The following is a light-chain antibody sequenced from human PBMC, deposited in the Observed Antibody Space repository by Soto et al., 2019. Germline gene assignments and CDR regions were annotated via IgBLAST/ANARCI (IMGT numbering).Light chain of an antibody. V-gene: IGKV3-15*01. CDR2: GAS. J-gene: IGKJ5*01. Sequence: EIVMTQAPATLSVSPGERATLSFRASQSVSSKLAWYQQKPGQAPRLLIYGASTRATGIPARFTGSGSGTEFTLTISSLQSEDFAVYYCQQYNNWPITFGQGTRLEIK. CDR3: QQYNNWPIT. CDR1: QSVSSK.